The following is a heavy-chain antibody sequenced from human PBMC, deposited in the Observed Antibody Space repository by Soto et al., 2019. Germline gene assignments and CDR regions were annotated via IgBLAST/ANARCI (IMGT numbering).Heavy chain of an antibody. CDR3: ARDHGMDV. J-gene: IGHJ6*02. Sequence: QVQLVESGGGVVQPGRSLRLSCAASGFSFSSYVMYWVRQAPGKGLEWVAVISYDGSNTYYADSVKGRFTISRDNSKNTLYLQMNRLRAEDTAVYYCARDHGMDVWGQGTTVTVSS. CDR2: ISYDGSNT. V-gene: IGHV3-30-3*01. CDR1: GFSFSSYV.